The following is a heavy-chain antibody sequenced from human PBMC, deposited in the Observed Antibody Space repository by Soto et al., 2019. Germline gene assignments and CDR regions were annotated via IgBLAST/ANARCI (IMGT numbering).Heavy chain of an antibody. CDR3: AKEQGRVAAALDY. J-gene: IGHJ4*02. CDR2: ITSSGSNT. D-gene: IGHD6-13*01. Sequence: EVQLLESGGDLGRGGGPRRLSGPPSGFTFAGFAMIGVGKAPGRGLEWVSSITSSGSNTYYVDSVKGRFTISRDNSKNTLYLQMNSLTVEDTAVYYCAKEQGRVAAALDYWGQGTLVTVSS. CDR1: GFTFAGFA. V-gene: IGHV3-23*01.